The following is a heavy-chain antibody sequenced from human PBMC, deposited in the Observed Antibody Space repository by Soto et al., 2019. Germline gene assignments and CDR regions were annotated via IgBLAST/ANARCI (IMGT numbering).Heavy chain of an antibody. D-gene: IGHD3-10*01. CDR2: IYWDDDK. V-gene: IGHV2-5*02. J-gene: IGHJ6*02. Sequence: QTTLKESGPTLVKPTQTLTLTCTFSGFSLTTSGVGVGWIRQPPGKALEWLALIYWDDDKRYSPSLKNRLTTTKDTSRNQVVLTLIDLDPVDTATYYCAHKSLVPFGMDVWGQGTTVTVAS. CDR3: AHKSLVPFGMDV. CDR1: GFSLTTSGVG.